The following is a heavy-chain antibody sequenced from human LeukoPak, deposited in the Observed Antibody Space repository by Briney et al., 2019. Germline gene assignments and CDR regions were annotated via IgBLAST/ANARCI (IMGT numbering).Heavy chain of an antibody. CDR3: VGLGENY. Sequence: GGCLRLSRAASGFADRRYWTSWARQASGQGLEWVANIKQDGSEKYYVDSVKGRFTISRDNAKNSLYLQMNSLRAEDTAVYYCVGLGENYWGQGTLVTVSS. V-gene: IGHV3-7*02. D-gene: IGHD3-10*01. CDR1: GFADRRYW. CDR2: IKQDGSEK. J-gene: IGHJ4*02.